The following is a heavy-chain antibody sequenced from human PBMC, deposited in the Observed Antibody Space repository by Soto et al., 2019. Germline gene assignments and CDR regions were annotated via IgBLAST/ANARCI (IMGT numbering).Heavy chain of an antibody. V-gene: IGHV3-66*01. CDR3: ARALGNLGY. J-gene: IGHJ4*02. Sequence: EVQLVESGGGLVQPGGSLRLSCAASGFTVSSNYMSWVRQTPGKGLEWVSLIYSGGHTYYADSVKDRFTISTDNSKNTVYLQMNSLTVDDTAVYYCARALGNLGYWGQGTLVTVSS. CDR1: GFTVSSNY. D-gene: IGHD3-16*01. CDR2: IYSGGHT.